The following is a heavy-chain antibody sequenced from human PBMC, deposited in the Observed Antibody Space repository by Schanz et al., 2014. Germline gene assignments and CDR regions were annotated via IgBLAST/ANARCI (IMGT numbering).Heavy chain of an antibody. CDR1: GGSISSIGFY. Sequence: QLQLQESGPGLVNPSETLSLTCTVSGGSISSIGFYWGWIRQPPGKGLEVIGRMYYSGSTYYNPSPRRRFPIAGNTSKTQSSLKLRSVTAAETAVYYCARLSAIFGVVTTYYFDYWGQGTLVTVSS. V-gene: IGHV4-39*01. CDR2: MYYSGST. CDR3: ARLSAIFGVVTTYYFDY. J-gene: IGHJ4*02. D-gene: IGHD3-3*01.